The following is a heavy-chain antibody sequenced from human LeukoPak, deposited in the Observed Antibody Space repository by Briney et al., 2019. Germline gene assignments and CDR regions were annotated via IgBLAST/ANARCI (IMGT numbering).Heavy chain of an antibody. CDR3: AHVLLWFGDPSRAFDI. J-gene: IGHJ3*02. CDR2: ISYDGSNK. V-gene: IGHV3-30*03. Sequence: GRSLRLSCAASGFTFSSYGMHWVRQAPGKGLEWVAGISYDGSNKYYADSVKGRFTISRDNSKNTLYLQMNSLRAEDTAVYYCAHVLLWFGDPSRAFDIWGQGTMVTVSS. CDR1: GFTFSSYG. D-gene: IGHD3-10*01.